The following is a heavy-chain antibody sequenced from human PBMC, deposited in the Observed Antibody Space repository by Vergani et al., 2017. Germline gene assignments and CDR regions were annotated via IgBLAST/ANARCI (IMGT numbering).Heavy chain of an antibody. CDR3: AREGVAMAGYYYYYGMDV. J-gene: IGHJ6*02. V-gene: IGHV3-23*01. Sequence: EVQLLESGGGLVQPGGSLRLSCAASGFTFSSYAMSWVRQAPGKGLEWVAAISGSGGSTYYADSVKGRFTISRDNSKNTLYLQMNSLRAEDTAVYYCAREGVAMAGYYYYYGMDVWGQGTTVTVSS. CDR2: ISGSGGST. D-gene: IGHD5-12*01. CDR1: GFTFSSYA.